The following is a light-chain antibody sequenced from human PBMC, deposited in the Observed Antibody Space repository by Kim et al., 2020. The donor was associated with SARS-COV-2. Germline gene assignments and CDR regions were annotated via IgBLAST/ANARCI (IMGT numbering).Light chain of an antibody. CDR1: QSLLYSSGHNY. J-gene: IGKJ2*01. Sequence: EPASISCRSSQSLLYSSGHNYLDWDLQKPGQSPQLLIYLAFNRASGVPDRFSGSGSGTDFTLKISRVEAEDVGIYYCMQALQTPVTFGQGTKLEI. CDR3: MQALQTPVT. CDR2: LAF. V-gene: IGKV2-28*01.